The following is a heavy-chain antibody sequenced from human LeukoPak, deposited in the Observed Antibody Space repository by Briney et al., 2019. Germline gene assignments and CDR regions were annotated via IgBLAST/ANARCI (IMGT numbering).Heavy chain of an antibody. CDR2: INANSGGT. CDR1: GYTFTGYY. D-gene: IGHD2-2*01. CDR3: AREPQTLGYCSSTSCKGFDY. V-gene: IGHV1-2*02. Sequence: ASVKVSCKASGYTFTGYYMHWVRQAPGRGLEWMGWINANSGGTNYAQKFQGRVTMTRDTSISTAYMELSRLRSDDTAVYYCAREPQTLGYCSSTSCKGFDYWGQGTLVTVSS. J-gene: IGHJ4*02.